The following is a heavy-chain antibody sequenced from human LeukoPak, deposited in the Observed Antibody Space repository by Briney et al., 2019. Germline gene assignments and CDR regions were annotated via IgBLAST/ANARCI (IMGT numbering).Heavy chain of an antibody. CDR1: GGSISSGGYS. CDR2: IYYSGST. CDR3: ARDRGVAALGY. Sequence: PSETLSLTCAVSGGSISSGGYSWSWIRQPPGKGLEWIGYIYYSGSTYYNPSLKSRVTISVDTSKNQFSLKLSSVTAADTAVYYCARDRGVAALGYWGQGTLVTVSS. D-gene: IGHD6-6*01. J-gene: IGHJ4*02. V-gene: IGHV4-30-4*07.